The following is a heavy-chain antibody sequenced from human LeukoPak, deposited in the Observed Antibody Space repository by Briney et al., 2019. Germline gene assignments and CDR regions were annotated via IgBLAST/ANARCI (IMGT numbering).Heavy chain of an antibody. Sequence: SVKVSCKASGGTFSSYAISWVRQAPGQGLEWMGRTIPILGIANYAQKFQGRVTITADKSTSTAYMELSSLRSEDTAVYYCARDIGGYYGSGGFDYWGQGTLVTVSS. CDR1: GGTFSSYA. J-gene: IGHJ4*02. D-gene: IGHD3-10*01. CDR2: TIPILGIA. V-gene: IGHV1-69*04. CDR3: ARDIGGYYGSGGFDY.